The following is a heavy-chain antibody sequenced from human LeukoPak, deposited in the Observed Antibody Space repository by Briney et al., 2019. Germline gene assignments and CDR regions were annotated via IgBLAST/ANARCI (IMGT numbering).Heavy chain of an antibody. CDR3: ARDRCSGDSCYGWIDS. D-gene: IGHD2-15*01. V-gene: IGHV4-59*01. J-gene: IGHJ5*01. CDR2: IYYSGSI. Sequence: PSETLSLTCTVSGGSITSFYWSWIRQPPGKGLEWIGYIYYSGSINYNPSLKSRVTISVDTSKNQFSLKLTSVTAADTAVYYCARDRCSGDSCYGWIDSWGQGTLVTVSS. CDR1: GGSITSFY.